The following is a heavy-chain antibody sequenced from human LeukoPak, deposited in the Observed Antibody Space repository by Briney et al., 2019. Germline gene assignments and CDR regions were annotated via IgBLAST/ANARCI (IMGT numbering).Heavy chain of an antibody. D-gene: IGHD3-16*01. CDR2: ISHDESYI. V-gene: IGHV3-30*18. CDR1: GFTSTTYP. Sequence: GGSLRLSCAASGFTSTTYPMHWVRQAPGKGLEWVAVISHDESYIYYADSVKGRFTISRDTSKNTLYLQMNDMRAEDTSIYYCAKTMWPTGGGETFDYWGQGTLVTVSS. CDR3: AKTMWPTGGGETFDY. J-gene: IGHJ4*02.